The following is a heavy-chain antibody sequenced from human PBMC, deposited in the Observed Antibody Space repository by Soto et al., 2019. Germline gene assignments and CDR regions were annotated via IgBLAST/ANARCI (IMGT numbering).Heavy chain of an antibody. Sequence: QLVQSGAEVKKPGSSVKVSCKTSGYTFSNYGITWVRQAPGQPLEWLGWISLYSDGTNYAQKFQGRVSMTTDTSTTTAYMELRSLRSDDTAVYYCARVVPGAEAWFGPWGQGTLVTVSS. CDR3: ARVVPGAEAWFGP. CDR1: GYTFSNYG. CDR2: ISLYSDGT. V-gene: IGHV1-18*01. J-gene: IGHJ5*02. D-gene: IGHD2-2*01.